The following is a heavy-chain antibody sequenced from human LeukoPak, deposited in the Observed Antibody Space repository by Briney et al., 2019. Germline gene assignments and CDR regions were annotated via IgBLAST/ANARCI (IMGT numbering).Heavy chain of an antibody. CDR1: GFTFSGYY. CDR3: ARDAAGLRLGELSLNYMDV. V-gene: IGHV3-11*01. Sequence: GGSLRLSCAASGFTFSGYYMSWIRQAPGKGLEWLSYISSSGGTMDYADSVKGRFTISRDNAKNSLYLQMNSLRAEDTALYYCARDAAGLRLGELSLNYMDVWGKGTTVTVSS. J-gene: IGHJ6*03. D-gene: IGHD3-16*02. CDR2: ISSSGGTM.